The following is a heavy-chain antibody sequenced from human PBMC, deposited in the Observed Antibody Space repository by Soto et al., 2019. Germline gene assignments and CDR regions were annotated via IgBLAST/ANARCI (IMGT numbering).Heavy chain of an antibody. J-gene: IGHJ4*02. CDR1: GFTFSTYW. V-gene: IGHV3-74*01. D-gene: IGHD1-7*01. CDR3: VSANFGLGLDN. Sequence: GGSLRLSCVASGFTFSTYWMHWVRQTPGEGLVWVSHTDSDGTFTTYADSVKGRFTISRDNAKSTLYLQLNSLRAEDTGVYKCVSANFGLGLDNWAPATLLTVSP. CDR2: TDSDGTFT.